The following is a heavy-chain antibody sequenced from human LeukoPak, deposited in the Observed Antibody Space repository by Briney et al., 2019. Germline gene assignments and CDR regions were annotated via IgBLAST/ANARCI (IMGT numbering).Heavy chain of an antibody. Sequence: SETLSLTCTVSGGSISSYYWSWIRQPPGKGLEWIGYIYYSGSTNYNPSLKSRVTISVDTSKNHISLKVTSVTASDTAVYYCARDDSDFAYWGQGTLVTVSS. D-gene: IGHD4-11*01. CDR2: IYYSGST. J-gene: IGHJ4*02. V-gene: IGHV4-59*12. CDR3: ARDDSDFAY. CDR1: GGSISSYY.